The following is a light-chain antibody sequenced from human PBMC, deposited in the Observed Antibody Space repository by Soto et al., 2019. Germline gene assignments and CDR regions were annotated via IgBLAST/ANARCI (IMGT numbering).Light chain of an antibody. CDR2: GNE. CDR1: SSNIGSHY. CDR3: ATWDDGLRGVV. V-gene: IGLV1-47*02. Sequence: QSVLTQPPSASGTPGQRLTISCSGSSSNIGSHYVYWYQHLPGTAPELLIHGNEQRPSGVPDRFSGSKSGTSASLAISGLRSEDEADYYCATWDDGLRGVVFGGGTKLTVL. J-gene: IGLJ2*01.